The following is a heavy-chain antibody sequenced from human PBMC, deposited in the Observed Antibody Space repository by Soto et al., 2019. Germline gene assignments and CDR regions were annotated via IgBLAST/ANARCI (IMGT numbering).Heavy chain of an antibody. V-gene: IGHV3-66*01. CDR3: ARALYCSSTSCYLTYDY. J-gene: IGHJ4*02. Sequence: GSLRLSCAASGFTVSSNYMNWVRQAPGKGLEWVSVIYSGGSTYYADSVKGRFTISRDNSKNTVYLQMNSLRAEDTAVYYCARALYCSSTSCYLTYDYWGQGTLVTVSS. CDR2: IYSGGST. D-gene: IGHD2-2*01. CDR1: GFTVSSNY.